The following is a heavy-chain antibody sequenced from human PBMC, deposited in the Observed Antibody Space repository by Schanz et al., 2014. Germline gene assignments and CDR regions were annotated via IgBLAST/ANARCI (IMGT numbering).Heavy chain of an antibody. J-gene: IGHJ4*02. CDR3: ARVYRWQHILGHFDS. CDR2: INPDSGDT. V-gene: IGHV1-2*02. D-gene: IGHD6-13*01. CDR1: GYTFTSNA. Sequence: QVHLVQSGSELKKPGASVKVSCKASGYTFTSNALNWVRQAPGQGLEWMGWINPDSGDTNYVQNFQGRVTMTRDTSITTAYMDLSRLTSDDTAVYYCARVYRWQHILGHFDSWGQGSLVTVSS.